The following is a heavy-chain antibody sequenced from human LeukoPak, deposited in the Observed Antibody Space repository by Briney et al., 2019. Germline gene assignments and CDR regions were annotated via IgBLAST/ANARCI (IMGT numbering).Heavy chain of an antibody. V-gene: IGHV3-21*04. D-gene: IGHD3-10*01. J-gene: IGHJ4*02. CDR3: AKELNYVASMVDY. Sequence: GGSLRLSCAASGFTFSSYSMSWVRQAPGKGLEWVSSISSSSSYIYYADSVKGRFTISRDNSKNTLYLQMNSLRAEDTAVYYCAKELNYVASMVDYWGQGTLVTVSS. CDR1: GFTFSSYS. CDR2: ISSSSSYI.